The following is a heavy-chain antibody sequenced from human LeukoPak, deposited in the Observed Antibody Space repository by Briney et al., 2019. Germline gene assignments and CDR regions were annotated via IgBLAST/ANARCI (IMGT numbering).Heavy chain of an antibody. Sequence: PSETLSLTCTVSGGSISSYYWSWIRQPPGKGLEWIGYIYYSGSTNYNPSLKSRVTISVDTSKNQFSLKLSSVTAADTAVYYCARDPDPNYGGNSHYFDYWGQGTLVTVSS. CDR3: ARDPDPNYGGNSHYFDY. V-gene: IGHV4-59*12. CDR1: GGSISSYY. J-gene: IGHJ4*02. D-gene: IGHD4-23*01. CDR2: IYYSGST.